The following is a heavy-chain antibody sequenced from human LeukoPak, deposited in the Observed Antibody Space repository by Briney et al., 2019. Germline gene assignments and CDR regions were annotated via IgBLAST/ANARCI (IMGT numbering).Heavy chain of an antibody. Sequence: SETLSLTCAVSGYSISSGYYWGWIRQPPGKGLEWIGSIYHSGSTYYNPSLKSRVTISVDTSKNQFSLKLSSVTAADTAVYYCARGEPWSGYSGWFDPWGQGTLVTVSS. CDR3: ARGEPWSGYSGWFDP. V-gene: IGHV4-38-2*01. D-gene: IGHD3-3*01. J-gene: IGHJ5*02. CDR2: IYHSGST. CDR1: GYSISSGYY.